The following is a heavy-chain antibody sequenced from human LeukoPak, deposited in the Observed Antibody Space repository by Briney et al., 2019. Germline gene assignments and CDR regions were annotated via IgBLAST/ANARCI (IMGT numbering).Heavy chain of an antibody. CDR1: GYTFTGYY. V-gene: IGHV1-2*02. Sequence: ASVKVSCKASGYTFTGYYTHWVRQAPGQGLEWMGWINPNSGGTNYAQKFQGRVTMTRDTSISTAYMELSRLRSDDTAVYYCARPRRYCSSTSCYIFDYWGQGTLVTVSS. CDR3: ARPRRYCSSTSCYIFDY. J-gene: IGHJ4*02. CDR2: INPNSGGT. D-gene: IGHD2-2*02.